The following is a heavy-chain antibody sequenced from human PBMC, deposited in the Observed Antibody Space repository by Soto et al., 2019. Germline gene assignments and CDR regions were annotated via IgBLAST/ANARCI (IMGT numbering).Heavy chain of an antibody. J-gene: IGHJ4*02. CDR3: VRDQGYYYDSSGYYYEGYYFDY. V-gene: IGHV3-33*01. CDR1: GFTFSSYG. D-gene: IGHD3-22*01. Sequence: GSLRLSCAASGFTFSSYGMHWVRQAPGKGLEWVAVIWYDGSNKYYADSVKGRFTISRDNSKNTLYLQMNSLRAEDTAVYYCVRDQGYYYDSSGYYYEGYYFDYWGQGTLVTVSS. CDR2: IWYDGSNK.